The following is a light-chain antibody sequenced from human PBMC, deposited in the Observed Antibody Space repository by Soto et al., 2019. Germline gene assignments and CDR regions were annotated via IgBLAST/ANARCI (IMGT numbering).Light chain of an antibody. CDR1: SSNIGAGYD. Sequence: QSVLTQPPSVSGAPGQSDTISCTGSSSNIGAGYDVHWYQQLPGTAPKLLIYGNSNRPSGVPDRFSGSKSGTSASLAITGLQAEDEADYYCQPYDSSLSGSVFGGGTKLTVL. V-gene: IGLV1-40*01. CDR2: GNS. J-gene: IGLJ2*01. CDR3: QPYDSSLSGSV.